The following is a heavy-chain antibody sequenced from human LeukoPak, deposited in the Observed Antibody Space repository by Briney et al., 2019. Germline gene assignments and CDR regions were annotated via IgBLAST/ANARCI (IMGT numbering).Heavy chain of an antibody. V-gene: IGHV3-48*03. Sequence: PGGSLRLSCAASGFTFSTYDMNWVRQAPGKGLEWVSHISTTGTTVYYADAVKGRFTISRDNAKNSLYLQMNSLRAEDTAVYYCARDRGIVGAVEYFDYWGQGTLVTVSS. CDR1: GFTFSTYD. CDR2: ISTTGTTV. J-gene: IGHJ4*02. D-gene: IGHD1-26*01. CDR3: ARDRGIVGAVEYFDY.